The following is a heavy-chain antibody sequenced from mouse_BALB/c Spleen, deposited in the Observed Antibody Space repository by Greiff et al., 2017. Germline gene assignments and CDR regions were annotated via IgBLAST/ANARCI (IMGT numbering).Heavy chain of an antibody. CDR3: ATHYGYGRYYAMDY. Sequence: EVKLQQSGPGLVKPSQSLSLTCTVTGYSITSDYAWNWIRQFPGNKLEWMGYISYSGSTSYNPSLKSRISITRDTSKNQFFLQLNSVTTEDTATYYCATHYGYGRYYAMDYWGQGTSVTVSS. J-gene: IGHJ4*01. CDR1: GYSITSDYA. CDR2: ISYSGST. D-gene: IGHD2-2*01. V-gene: IGHV3-2*02.